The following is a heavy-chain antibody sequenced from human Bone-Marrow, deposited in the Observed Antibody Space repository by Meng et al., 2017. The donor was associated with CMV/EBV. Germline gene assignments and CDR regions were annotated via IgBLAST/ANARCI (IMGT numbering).Heavy chain of an antibody. CDR1: GYTFTGYY. Sequence: ASVKVSCKASGYTFTGYYMHWVRQAPGQGLEWMGWINPNSGGTNYAQKFQGRVTMTRDTSISTAYMELSRLRSDDTAVYYCAREYCSSTSCWIRSAFEIWGQGTMVTVSS. CDR2: INPNSGGT. D-gene: IGHD2-2*01. J-gene: IGHJ3*02. V-gene: IGHV1-2*02. CDR3: AREYCSSTSCWIRSAFEI.